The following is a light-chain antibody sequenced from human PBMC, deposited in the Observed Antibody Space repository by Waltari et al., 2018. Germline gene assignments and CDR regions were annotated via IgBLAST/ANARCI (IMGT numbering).Light chain of an antibody. CDR1: SSDVCGSDY. V-gene: IGLV2-8*01. CDR2: EVT. J-gene: IGLJ1*01. Sequence: HSALTQPPSASGSPGQSVTISCTGTSSDVCGSDYVSWYHQHPGKAPKLIISEVTKRPSGVPDRFSGSKSGNTASLTVSGLQADDEADYYCSSFAGSNNYVFGTGTKVTVL. CDR3: SSFAGSNNYV.